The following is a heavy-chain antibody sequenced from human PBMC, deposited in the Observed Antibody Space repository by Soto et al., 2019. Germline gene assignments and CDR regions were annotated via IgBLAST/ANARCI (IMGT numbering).Heavy chain of an antibody. CDR3: ARGPIRIARFDY. Sequence: QVQLQQWGAGLLKPSETLSLTCAVYGGSFSGYYWSWIRQPPGKGLEWIGEINHSGSTNYNPSLKSRVTISVDTSKNQFSLKLSSVTAADTAVYYCARGPIRIARFDYWGQGTLVTVSS. CDR2: INHSGST. V-gene: IGHV4-34*01. CDR1: GGSFSGYY. D-gene: IGHD2-21*01. J-gene: IGHJ4*02.